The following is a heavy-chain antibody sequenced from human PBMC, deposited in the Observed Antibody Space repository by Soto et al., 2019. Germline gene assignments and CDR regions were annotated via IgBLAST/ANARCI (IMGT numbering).Heavy chain of an antibody. CDR1: GFMFSNAY. V-gene: IGHV3-15*01. CDR3: TIRGPTWTSDY. J-gene: IGHJ4*02. D-gene: IGHD3-10*01. Sequence: EVQLVESGGGLVEPGGSLRLSCAASGFMFSNAYMTWVRQTPGKGLEWVGRVKSKTDGGTIDYAAPVKGRFTISGDDSKNTLYLQMNSLKTEDTAVYYCTIRGPTWTSDYWGQGTLVTVSS. CDR2: VKSKTDGGTI.